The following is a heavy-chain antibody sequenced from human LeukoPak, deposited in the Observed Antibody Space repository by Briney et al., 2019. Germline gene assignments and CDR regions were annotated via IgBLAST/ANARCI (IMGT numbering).Heavy chain of an antibody. D-gene: IGHD4-11*01. J-gene: IGHJ4*02. V-gene: IGHV4-34*01. CDR3: ARDPTTVVSVPYYFDD. CDR1: GRSIIGDH. CDR2: INHSGSA. Sequence: SETLSLTCGLFGRSIIGDHWNWIRQSPGKGLEWIGEINHSGSANYNPSFKSRVTISLDTSKNQFSLELRSVTAADTAVYYCARDPTTVVSVPYYFDDWGQGTLVTVSS.